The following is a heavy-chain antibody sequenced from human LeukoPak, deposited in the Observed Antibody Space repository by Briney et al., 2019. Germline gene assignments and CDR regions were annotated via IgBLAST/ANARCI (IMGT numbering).Heavy chain of an antibody. CDR2: ISYDGSDK. D-gene: IGHD6-13*01. Sequence: GGSLRLSCAASGFTFTSYGMHWVRQAPGKGLEGVAVISYDGSDKSYADSVKGRFTISRDNSKNTLYLQMNSLRAEDTAVHYCAKDLVGSSWSHGFDYWGQGTLVTVSS. CDR1: GFTFTSYG. CDR3: AKDLVGSSWSHGFDY. J-gene: IGHJ4*02. V-gene: IGHV3-30*18.